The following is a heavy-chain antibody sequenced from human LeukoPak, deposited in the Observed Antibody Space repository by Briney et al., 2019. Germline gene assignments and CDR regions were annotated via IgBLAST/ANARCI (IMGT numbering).Heavy chain of an antibody. V-gene: IGHV1-18*01. CDR1: GYTFTSYG. D-gene: IGHD3-10*01. CDR3: ARQSAITMVRGVYEY. J-gene: IGHJ4*02. CDR2: ISTYNGNT. Sequence: ASVKVSCKASGYTFTSYGISWVRQAPGQGLEWMGCISTYNGNTNYAQKLQGRVTMTTDTSTSTAYMELRSLRSDDTALYYCARQSAITMVRGVYEYWGQGTLATVSS.